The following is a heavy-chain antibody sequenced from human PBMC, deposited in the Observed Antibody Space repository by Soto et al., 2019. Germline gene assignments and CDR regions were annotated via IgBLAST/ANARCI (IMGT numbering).Heavy chain of an antibody. J-gene: IGHJ6*02. CDR1: GFTFSSYG. Sequence: GGSLRLSCGASGFTFSSYGMHWVRQAPGKGLEWVAVIWYDGSNKYYADSVNGRFTISRDNSKNTLYLQMNSLRAEDTAVYYCARGLYDFWSGAYYYYYGMDVWGQGTTVTV. CDR3: ARGLYDFWSGAYYYYYGMDV. CDR2: IWYDGSNK. D-gene: IGHD3-3*01. V-gene: IGHV3-33*01.